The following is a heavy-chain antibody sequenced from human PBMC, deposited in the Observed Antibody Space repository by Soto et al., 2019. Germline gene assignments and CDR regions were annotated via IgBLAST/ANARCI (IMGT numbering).Heavy chain of an antibody. CDR3: ARDGMNWGSGY. Sequence: QVQLVESGGGVVQPGRSLRLSCAASGFTFSRSGMHWVRQAPGKGLEWVALIYSDGSNKYYPDSVKGRFTISRDNSKKTLYLQMNSLRAEDTAVYYCARDGMNWGSGYWGQGPLVTVSS. CDR1: GFTFSRSG. J-gene: IGHJ4*02. V-gene: IGHV3-33*01. D-gene: IGHD7-27*01. CDR2: IYSDGSNK.